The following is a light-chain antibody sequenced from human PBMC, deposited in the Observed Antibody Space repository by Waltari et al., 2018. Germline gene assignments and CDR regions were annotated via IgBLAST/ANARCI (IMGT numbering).Light chain of an antibody. Sequence: QSALTQPRSVSGSPGQSVTISCTGTSSDVGGYNYVSWYQPPPGKAPKLMIYDVSKRPSGVPDRFSGSKSGNTASLTISGLQAEDEADYYCCSYAGSYTNVFGTGTKVTVL. CDR2: DVS. CDR3: CSYAGSYTNV. CDR1: SSDVGGYNY. J-gene: IGLJ1*01. V-gene: IGLV2-11*01.